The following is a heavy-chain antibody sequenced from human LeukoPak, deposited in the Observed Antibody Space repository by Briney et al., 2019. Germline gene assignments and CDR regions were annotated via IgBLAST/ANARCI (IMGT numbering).Heavy chain of an antibody. D-gene: IGHD1-1*01. J-gene: IGHJ5*02. CDR2: IRSKANSYAT. CDR1: GFTFSGSA. V-gene: IGHV3-73*01. Sequence: PGGSLRLSCAASGFTFSGSAMHWVRQASGKGLEWVGRIRSKANSYATAYAASVKGRFTISRDDTKNTAYLQMNSLKTEDTAVYYCTSHLVQLERGGPDWFDPWGQGTLVTVSS. CDR3: TSHLVQLERGGPDWFDP.